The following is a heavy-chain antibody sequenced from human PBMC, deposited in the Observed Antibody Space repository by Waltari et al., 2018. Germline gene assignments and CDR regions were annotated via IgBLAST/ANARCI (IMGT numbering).Heavy chain of an antibody. Sequence: EVQLLESGGALIEPGGSLRLSCVGSGFSFSYYTMTWIRQAPGKGLEWVSGIRAAGDYTYYADSVKGRFTISRDNSKNTLYLEVAGLRAEDTAVYYCAKGSGYSYGYPEYWGQGTLVAVSS. V-gene: IGHV3-23*01. CDR1: GFSFSYYT. D-gene: IGHD5-18*01. CDR3: AKGSGYSYGYPEY. J-gene: IGHJ4*02. CDR2: IRAAGDYT.